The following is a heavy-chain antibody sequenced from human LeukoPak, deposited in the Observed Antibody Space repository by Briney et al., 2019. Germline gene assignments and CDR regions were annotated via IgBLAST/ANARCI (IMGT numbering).Heavy chain of an antibody. Sequence: SETLSLTCTVSGGSIRNYYWSWIRQPPGKGLEWIGRIYTSGSTNYNPSLKSRVTMSVDTSKNQFSLKLSSVTAADTAVYYCARGYCSSTSCYGYYFDYWGQGTLVTVSS. V-gene: IGHV4-4*07. CDR3: ARGYCSSTSCYGYYFDY. CDR2: IYTSGST. J-gene: IGHJ4*02. CDR1: GGSIRNYY. D-gene: IGHD2-2*01.